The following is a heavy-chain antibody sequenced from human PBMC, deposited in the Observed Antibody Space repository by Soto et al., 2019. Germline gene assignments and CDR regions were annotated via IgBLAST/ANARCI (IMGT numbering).Heavy chain of an antibody. CDR3: ARNSSGP. CDR2: INHSGST. D-gene: IGHD3-22*01. V-gene: IGHV4-34*01. J-gene: IGHJ5*02. CDR1: GAPFLGYY. Sequence: WATLSLTFSVYGAPFLGYYWSWIRQPPGKGLEWIGEINHSGSTKYNPSLKSRVTISVDTSKNQFSLKLSSVTAADTAVYYCARNSSGPWGQGTRVTVSA.